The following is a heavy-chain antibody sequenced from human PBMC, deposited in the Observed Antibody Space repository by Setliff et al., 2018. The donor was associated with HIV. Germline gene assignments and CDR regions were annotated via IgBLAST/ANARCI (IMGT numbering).Heavy chain of an antibody. J-gene: IGHJ4*02. Sequence: SETLSLTCAVYGGSFSGYYWSWIRQPPGKGLEWIGEINHSGSTNYSPSLKSRVTISVDVSRNQFSLRLSSVTAADTAVYYCAAWGPRYSYAPYFFDSWGQGTLVTVSS. V-gene: IGHV4-34*01. CDR2: INHSGST. D-gene: IGHD5-18*01. CDR3: AAWGPRYSYAPYFFDS. CDR1: GGSFSGYY.